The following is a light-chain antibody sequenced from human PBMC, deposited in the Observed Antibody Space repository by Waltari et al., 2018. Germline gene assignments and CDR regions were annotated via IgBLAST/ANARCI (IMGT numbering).Light chain of an antibody. CDR3: QQYDGSVVT. V-gene: IGKV3-20*01. CDR2: GAS. CDR1: QTITGCW. J-gene: IGKJ4*01. Sequence: EIVLTQSPGTLSVSPGERVTVSCRASQTITGCWLTRYHQKPGQAPRLLIYGASNRAPGIPDRFSGSGSGTDFTLTISRLEPEDSAVYYCQQYDGSVVTFGGGTKVEIK.